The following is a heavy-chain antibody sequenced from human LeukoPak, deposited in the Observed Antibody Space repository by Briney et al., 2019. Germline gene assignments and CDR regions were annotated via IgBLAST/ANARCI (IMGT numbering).Heavy chain of an antibody. CDR2: ISYDGSYK. CDR3: AKMLNTGHAHAALDY. CDR1: GLTFSTYG. D-gene: IGHD2-8*02. Sequence: GGSLRLSCAASGLTFSTYGMHWVRQSPGKGLEWVAVISYDGSYKEYADSVKGRFTISRDNSKNTLYLQMNSLRAEDTAVYYCAKMLNTGHAHAALDYWGQGTLVTVSS. V-gene: IGHV3-30*18. J-gene: IGHJ4*02.